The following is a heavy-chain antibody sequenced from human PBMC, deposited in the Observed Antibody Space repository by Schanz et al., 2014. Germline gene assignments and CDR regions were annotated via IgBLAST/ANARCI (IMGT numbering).Heavy chain of an antibody. D-gene: IGHD1-26*01. CDR2: IYYRGNT. V-gene: IGHV4-31*03. CDR3: ARVPEPGWFDP. Sequence: QVQLQESGLGLAEPSQTLSLTCTVSGDSISSAYWSWIRQHPGKGLEWIGFIYYRGNTYYNPSLKSRVSISLDPSKTQFFLNLNSLTAADTAVYYCARVPEPGWFDPWGQGTLVTVSS. CDR1: GDSISSAY. J-gene: IGHJ5*02.